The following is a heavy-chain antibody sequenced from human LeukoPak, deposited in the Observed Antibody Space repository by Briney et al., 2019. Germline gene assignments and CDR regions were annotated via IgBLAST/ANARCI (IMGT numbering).Heavy chain of an antibody. Sequence: SETLSLTCAVYGGSLSGYYWSWIRQPPGKGLEWIGEINHSGSTNYNPSLKSRVTISVDTSKSQFSLKLSSVTAADTAVYYCARGRKDDSGSYPADYWGQGILVTVSS. CDR2: INHSGST. V-gene: IGHV4-34*01. CDR3: ARGRKDDSGSYPADY. D-gene: IGHD3-10*01. CDR1: GGSLSGYY. J-gene: IGHJ4*02.